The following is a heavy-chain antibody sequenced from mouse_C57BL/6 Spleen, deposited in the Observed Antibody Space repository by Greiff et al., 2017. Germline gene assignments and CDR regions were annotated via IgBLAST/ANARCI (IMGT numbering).Heavy chain of an antibody. CDR3: ARKSYYDAMDY. CDR2: IWSGGST. D-gene: IGHD2-1*01. CDR1: GFSLPAIG. Sequence: VQLQQSGPGQCQPSQSFPTTAPVLGFSLPAIGVTRVRQSPGKGLEWLGVIWSGGSTDYNAAFISRLSISKDNSKSQVFFKMNSLQADDTAIYYCARKSYYDAMDYWGQGTSVTVSS. J-gene: IGHJ4*01. V-gene: IGHV2-2*01.